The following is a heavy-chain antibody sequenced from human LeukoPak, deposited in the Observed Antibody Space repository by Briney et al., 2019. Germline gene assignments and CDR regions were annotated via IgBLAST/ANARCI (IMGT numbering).Heavy chain of an antibody. CDR2: TNHSGST. CDR1: GGSFSGYY. D-gene: IGHD3-22*01. J-gene: IGHJ3*02. CDR3: ARANYYDNSGYSRGAFDI. Sequence: SETLSLTCAVYGGSFSGYYWSWIRQPPGKGLEWIGETNHSGSTNYNPSLKSRVTISVDTSKNQFSLKLTSVTAADTALYYCARANYYDNSGYSRGAFDIWGPGTMVTVSS. V-gene: IGHV4-34*01.